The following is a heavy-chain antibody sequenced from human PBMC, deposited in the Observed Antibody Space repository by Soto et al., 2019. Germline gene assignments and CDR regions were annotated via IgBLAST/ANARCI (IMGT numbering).Heavy chain of an antibody. D-gene: IGHD5-12*01. Sequence: GESLKISCKGSGYSFTSYWIGWVRQMPGKGLEWMGIIYPGDSDTRYSPSFQGQVTISADKSISTAYLQWSSLKASDTAMYYCARHLATTGSLVWLDYWGQGTLVTVSS. CDR1: GYSFTSYW. J-gene: IGHJ4*02. CDR2: IYPGDSDT. CDR3: ARHLATTGSLVWLDY. V-gene: IGHV5-51*01.